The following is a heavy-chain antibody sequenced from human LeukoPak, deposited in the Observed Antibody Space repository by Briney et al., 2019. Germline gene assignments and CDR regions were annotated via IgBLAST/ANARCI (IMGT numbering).Heavy chain of an antibody. CDR3: ARFHSSSWHDAFDI. Sequence: GGSLRLSCAASGFTFSDYYMSWIRQAPETRLEWLSYTSPSGGTIYYTDSVKGRFTISRDNAKNSLYLQMNSLRAEDTAVYYCARFHSSSWHDAFDIWGQGTMVTVSS. CDR2: TSPSGGTI. V-gene: IGHV3-11*04. J-gene: IGHJ3*02. CDR1: GFTFSDYY. D-gene: IGHD6-13*01.